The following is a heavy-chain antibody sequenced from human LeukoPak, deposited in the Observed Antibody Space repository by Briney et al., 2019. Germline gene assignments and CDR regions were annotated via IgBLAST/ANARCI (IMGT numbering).Heavy chain of an antibody. CDR2: ISSSRSTI. V-gene: IGHV3-48*01. D-gene: IGHD6-13*01. J-gene: IGHJ3*02. CDR3: ARDQTETYRSSWYPAFDI. CDR1: GFTFSTYN. Sequence: PGGSLRLSCAASGFTFSTYNMNWVRQAPGKGLGWVSYISSSRSTIYYADSVKGRFTISRDNAKNSLYLQMNSLRAEDTAVYYCARDQTETYRSSWYPAFDIWGQGTMVTVSS.